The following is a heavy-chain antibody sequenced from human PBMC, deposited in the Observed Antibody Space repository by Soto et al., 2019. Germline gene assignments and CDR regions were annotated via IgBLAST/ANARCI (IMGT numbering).Heavy chain of an antibody. D-gene: IGHD3-10*01. V-gene: IGHV3-49*03. CDR2: IRSKAYGGTT. J-gene: IGHJ5*02. CDR3: TRGDYYGSGSYYRAGPTDWFDP. Sequence: GGSLRLSCTASGFTFGDYAMSWFRQAPGKGLEWVGFIRSKAYGGTTEYAASVKGRFTISRDDSKSIAYLQMNSLKTEDTAVYYCTRGDYYGSGSYYRAGPTDWFDPWGQGTLVTVSS. CDR1: GFTFGDYA.